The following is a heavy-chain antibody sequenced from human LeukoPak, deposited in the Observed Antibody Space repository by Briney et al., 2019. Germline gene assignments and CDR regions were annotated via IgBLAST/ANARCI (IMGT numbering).Heavy chain of an antibody. CDR1: GGSISSSSYY. J-gene: IGHJ4*02. CDR2: IYYSGST. V-gene: IGHV4-39*01. D-gene: IGHD6-6*01. CDR3: ARLSSSSPDH. Sequence: SETLSLTCTVSGGSISSSSYYWGWIRQPPGKGLEWIGSIYYSGSTYYNPSLKSRVTISVDTSKNQFSLKLSSVTAADTAVYYCARLSSSSPDHWGQGTLVTVSS.